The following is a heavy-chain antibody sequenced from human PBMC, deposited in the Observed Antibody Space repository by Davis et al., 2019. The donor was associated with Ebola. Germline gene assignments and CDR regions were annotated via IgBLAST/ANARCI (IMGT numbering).Heavy chain of an antibody. CDR1: GFTVSSNY. D-gene: IGHD3-10*01. CDR3: ATSIGLLWSSFGMDV. CDR2: SASGSFYI. Sequence: GESLKISCAASGFTVSSNYMIWVRQAPGKGLEWVSSSASGSFYIYYADSVKGRFTISRDNTKNSLYLQMNSLRAEDTAVYYCATSIGLLWSSFGMDVWGKGTTVTVSS. V-gene: IGHV3-21*04. J-gene: IGHJ6*04.